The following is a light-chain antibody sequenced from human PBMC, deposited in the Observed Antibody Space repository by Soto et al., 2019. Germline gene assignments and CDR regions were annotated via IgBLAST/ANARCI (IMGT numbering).Light chain of an antibody. V-gene: IGKV1-5*01. CDR2: DAS. Sequence: DIQMTQSPSTLSASVGDRVTITCRASQSLSSWLAWYQQKPGKAPKLLIYDASNLESEVPSRFSGSGSGTEFTLTISSLQPDDFATYYCQQYNSYSGTFGQGTKVEIK. J-gene: IGKJ1*01. CDR3: QQYNSYSGT. CDR1: QSLSSW.